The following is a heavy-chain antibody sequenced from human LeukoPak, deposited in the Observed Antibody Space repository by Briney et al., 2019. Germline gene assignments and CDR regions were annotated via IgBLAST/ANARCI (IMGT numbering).Heavy chain of an antibody. V-gene: IGHV1-3*01. Sequence: ASVTVSFTASGYTFSIYAMHWVRQAPGQRLEWMGWINAGNGNTKYSQKFQGRVTITRDTSASTAYMELSSLRFEDTAVYYCARDLKQFGGWFDYWGQGTLVTVSS. CDR1: GYTFSIYA. CDR2: INAGNGNT. CDR3: ARDLKQFGGWFDY. J-gene: IGHJ4*02. D-gene: IGHD6-19*01.